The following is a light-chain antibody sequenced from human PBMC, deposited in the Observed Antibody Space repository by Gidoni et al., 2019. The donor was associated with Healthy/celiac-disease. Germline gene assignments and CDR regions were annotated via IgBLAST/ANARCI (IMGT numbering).Light chain of an antibody. V-gene: IGLV1-40*01. J-gene: IGLJ2*01. Sequence: QSVLTQPPSGSGAPGQRVTSSCTGSSANIGAGYDVPWSQQLPGTAPKLLIYGNSNRPSGVPDRFSGSKSGTSASLAITGLQAEDEADYYCQSYDSSLSDVVFGGGTKLTVL. CDR1: SANIGAGYD. CDR2: GNS. CDR3: QSYDSSLSDVV.